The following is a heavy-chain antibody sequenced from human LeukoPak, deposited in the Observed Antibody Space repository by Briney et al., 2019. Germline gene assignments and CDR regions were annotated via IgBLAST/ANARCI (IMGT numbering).Heavy chain of an antibody. V-gene: IGHV3-15*01. CDR1: GFTFSNAW. D-gene: IGHD7-27*01. Sequence: GGSLRLSCAASGFTFSNAWMNWVRQAPGKGLEWVGRIKGKVSGGTTDYAAPVEGRFTVSRYDSKNTVYLQMNSLKTEDTAVYYCAAGLGTSDFDYWGQGTLVTVSS. CDR2: IKGKVSGGTT. CDR3: AAGLGTSDFDY. J-gene: IGHJ4*02.